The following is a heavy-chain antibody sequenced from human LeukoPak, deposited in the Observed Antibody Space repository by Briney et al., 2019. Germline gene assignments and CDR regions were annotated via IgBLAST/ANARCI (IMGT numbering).Heavy chain of an antibody. CDR2: ISSSSRYI. V-gene: IGHV3-21*04. Sequence: GGSLRLSCAASGFIFSSYSMKWVRQAPGKGLEWVSFISSSSRYIYYADSLKGRFTISRDNAKNSLYLQMNSLRAKDTAVYYCAKAPSIVVVILPVDYWGQGTLVTVSS. CDR1: GFIFSSYS. J-gene: IGHJ4*02. D-gene: IGHD3-22*01. CDR3: AKAPSIVVVILPVDY.